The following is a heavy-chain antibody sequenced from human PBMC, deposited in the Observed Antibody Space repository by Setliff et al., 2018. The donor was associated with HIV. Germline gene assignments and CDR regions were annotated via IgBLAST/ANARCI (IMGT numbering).Heavy chain of an antibody. Sequence: SVKVSCKASGGTFTNSAIGWVRQAPGQGLEWMGAIVPILGIANSAQKFQGRVTITTDESTNTAYMELNSLKSEDAAVYYCVRNSFNYAEEEWGQGTLVTVS. CDR3: VRNSFNYAEEE. CDR2: IVPILGIA. CDR1: GGTFTNSA. V-gene: IGHV1-69*10. J-gene: IGHJ4*02. D-gene: IGHD2-2*01.